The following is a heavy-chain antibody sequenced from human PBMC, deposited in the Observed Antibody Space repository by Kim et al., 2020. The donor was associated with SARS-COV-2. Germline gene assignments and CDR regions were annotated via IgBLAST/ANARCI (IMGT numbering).Heavy chain of an antibody. J-gene: IGHJ1*01. CDR2: ICWDGGNM. V-gene: IGHV3-9*01. CDR3: AKDTGPYGSGSYH. Sequence: GGSLRLSCAASGFTFDDFAMHWVRQVPGKGLEWVSAICWDGGNMGYADSVKGRFTISRDNAKNSLYLQMRSLRPEDTAVYYCAKDTGPYGSGSYHWGQGTLHPVSS. CDR1: GFTFDDFA. D-gene: IGHD3-10*01.